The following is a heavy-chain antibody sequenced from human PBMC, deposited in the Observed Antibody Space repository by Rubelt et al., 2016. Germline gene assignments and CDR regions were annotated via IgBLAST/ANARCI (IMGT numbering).Heavy chain of an antibody. CDR3: ARAGYSGYDGIDY. J-gene: IGHJ4*02. V-gene: IGHV3-30*04. CDR2: ISYDVSPK. Sequence: QVQLVESGGGVVQPGRSLRLSCAASGFTFSSYAMHWVRQAPGKGLEWVAVISYDVSPKYYADSVKGRFTLSRDNAKNSLYLKMNSLRAEDTAGYYCARAGYSGYDGIDYWGQGTLVTVSS. CDR1: GFTFSSYA. D-gene: IGHD5-12*01.